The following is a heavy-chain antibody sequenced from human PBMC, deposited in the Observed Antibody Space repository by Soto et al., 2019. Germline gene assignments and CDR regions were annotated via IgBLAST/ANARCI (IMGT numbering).Heavy chain of an antibody. D-gene: IGHD2-21*01. Sequence: GGSLRLSCAASGFTFSNYDVHWVRQATGKGLEWVSTISTAGNTYSPGSVKGRFTISRENAKNSLYLQMNSLRVDDTAVYYCARGRDSGLYYFDYWGQGTLVTV. CDR3: ARGRDSGLYYFDY. J-gene: IGHJ4*02. V-gene: IGHV3-13*01. CDR2: ISTAGNT. CDR1: GFTFSNYD.